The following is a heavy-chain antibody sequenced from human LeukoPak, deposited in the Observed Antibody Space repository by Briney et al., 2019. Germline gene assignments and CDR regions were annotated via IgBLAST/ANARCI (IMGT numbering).Heavy chain of an antibody. D-gene: IGHD6-13*01. Sequence: SETLSLTCTVSGGSISSYYWSWIRQPPGKGLEWIGYIYYSGSTNYNPSLKSRVTISVDTSKNQFSLKLSSVTAADTAVYYCARSSAYSTRIDYWGQGTLVTVSS. CDR2: IYYSGST. CDR1: GGSISSYY. CDR3: ARSSAYSTRIDY. J-gene: IGHJ4*02. V-gene: IGHV4-59*01.